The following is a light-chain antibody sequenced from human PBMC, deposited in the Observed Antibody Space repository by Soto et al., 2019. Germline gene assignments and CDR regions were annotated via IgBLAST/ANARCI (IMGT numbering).Light chain of an antibody. CDR3: QHYHNIPWT. Sequence: DIQMTQSPSSLSASVGDRVTITCQASQGISNHLIWYQQKPGKAPNLLIQDASNLKTGVPPRFIGSGSGTDFTFTISSLQPEDIGTYYCQHYHNIPWTFGQGTKVEIK. V-gene: IGKV1-33*01. CDR1: QGISNH. CDR2: DAS. J-gene: IGKJ1*01.